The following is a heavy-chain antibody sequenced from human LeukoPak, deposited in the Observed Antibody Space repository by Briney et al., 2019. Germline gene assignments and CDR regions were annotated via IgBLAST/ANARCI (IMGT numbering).Heavy chain of an antibody. Sequence: GASVKVSCKASGYTFTSYGISWVRQAPGQGLEWMGWISAYNGNTNYAKKLQRRVTMTTDTSTSTAYMELRSLRSDDTAVYYCARDQSRDYYGSGSSPLDPWGQGTLVTVSS. V-gene: IGHV1-18*01. D-gene: IGHD3-10*01. CDR1: GYTFTSYG. J-gene: IGHJ5*02. CDR3: ARDQSRDYYGSGSSPLDP. CDR2: ISAYNGNT.